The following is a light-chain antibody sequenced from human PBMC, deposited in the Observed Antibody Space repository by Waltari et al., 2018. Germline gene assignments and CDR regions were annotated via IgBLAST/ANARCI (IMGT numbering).Light chain of an antibody. CDR3: SSYAGSNNV. Sequence: QSALTQPPSASGSPGQSVTISCTGTSSDVGGYKFVSWYQHHPGKAPKLMIYEVSKRPSGVPDPFSGSKSGNTASLTVSGLQAEDEADYYCSSYAGSNNVFGTGTKVTVL. J-gene: IGLJ1*01. CDR2: EVS. CDR1: SSDVGGYKF. V-gene: IGLV2-8*01.